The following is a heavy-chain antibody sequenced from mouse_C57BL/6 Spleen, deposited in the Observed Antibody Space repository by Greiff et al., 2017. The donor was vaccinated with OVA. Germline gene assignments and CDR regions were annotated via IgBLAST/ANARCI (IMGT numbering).Heavy chain of an antibody. CDR1: GFSLTSYG. CDR3: ARSPYHDYDPLYAMDY. Sequence: VQLQESGPGLVQPSQSLSITCTVSGFSLTSYGVHWVRQSPGKGLEWLGVIWSGGSTDYNAAFISRLSISKDNSKSQVFFKMNSLQADDTAIYYCARSPYHDYDPLYAMDYWGQGTSVTVSS. D-gene: IGHD2-4*01. J-gene: IGHJ4*01. CDR2: IWSGGST. V-gene: IGHV2-2*01.